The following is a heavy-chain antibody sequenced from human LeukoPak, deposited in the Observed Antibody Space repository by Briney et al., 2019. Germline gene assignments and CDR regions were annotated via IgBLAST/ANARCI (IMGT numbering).Heavy chain of an antibody. CDR1: GGSISSGGDY. CDR2: ISYSGTT. CDR3: ARAAWRGTNSRDAFDI. J-gene: IGHJ3*02. Sequence: SETLSLTCTVSGGSISSGGDYWSWIRQHPGKGLEWFGYISYSGTTYYNPSLKSRITISLDTSKNQFSLELSSVTAADTAVYYCARAAWRGTNSRDAFDIWGLGTVVTVSS. V-gene: IGHV4-31*03. D-gene: IGHD4/OR15-4a*01.